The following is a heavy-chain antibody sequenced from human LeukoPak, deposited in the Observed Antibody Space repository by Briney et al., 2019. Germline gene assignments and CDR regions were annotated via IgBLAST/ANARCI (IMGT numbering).Heavy chain of an antibody. D-gene: IGHD6-13*01. CDR1: GYTFTNYA. Sequence: ASVKVSCKASGYTFTNYAIHWVRQAPGQRLEWMGWINAGNGNTKYSQKFQGRVTITADKSTSTAYMELSSLRSEDTAVYYCASLGIAAAGTSYGWFDPWGQGTLVTVSS. J-gene: IGHJ5*02. CDR2: INAGNGNT. CDR3: ASLGIAAAGTSYGWFDP. V-gene: IGHV1-3*01.